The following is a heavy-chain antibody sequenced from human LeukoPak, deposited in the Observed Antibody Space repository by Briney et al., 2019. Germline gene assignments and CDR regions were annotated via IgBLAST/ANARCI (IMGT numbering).Heavy chain of an antibody. Sequence: GGSLGLSCAASGFTFSSYSMNWVRQAPGKGLEWVSSISSSSSYIHYADSVKGRFTISRDDAKNSLYLQMNSLRAEDTAVYYCVPVYYGSGSDWGQGTLVTVSS. V-gene: IGHV3-21*01. CDR1: GFTFSSYS. CDR2: ISSSSSYI. D-gene: IGHD3-10*01. CDR3: VPVYYGSGSD. J-gene: IGHJ4*02.